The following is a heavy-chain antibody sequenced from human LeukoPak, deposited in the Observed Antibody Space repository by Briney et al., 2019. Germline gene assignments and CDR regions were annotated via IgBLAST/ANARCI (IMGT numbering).Heavy chain of an antibody. CDR2: IKSKTDGGTA. V-gene: IGHV3-15*01. J-gene: IGHJ5*02. CDR3: ITWRWFDP. Sequence: PGGSLRLSCAASGFTFPNTWMSWVRHAPGKGLEWVGRIKSKTDGGTADYAAPGKGRFTISRDDSKNTMYLQMNSLKTEDTAVYYCITWRWFDPWGQGTLVTVSS. CDR1: GFTFPNTW.